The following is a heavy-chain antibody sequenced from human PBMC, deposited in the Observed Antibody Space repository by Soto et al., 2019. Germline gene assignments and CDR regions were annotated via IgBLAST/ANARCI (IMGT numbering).Heavy chain of an antibody. CDR3: ARGGRAIVATRRATSGRYYYYGMEV. CDR1: GCTFSSYA. J-gene: IGHJ6*01. CDR2: IIPIFGTA. V-gene: IGHV1-69*13. Sequence: SVKVSCKASGCTFSSYAISWVRQAPGQGLEWMGGIIPIFGTANYAQKFQGRVTITADESTSTAYMELSSLRSEDTAVYYCARGGRAIVATRRATSGRYYYYGMEVWGQGTRVSVSS. D-gene: IGHD5-12*01.